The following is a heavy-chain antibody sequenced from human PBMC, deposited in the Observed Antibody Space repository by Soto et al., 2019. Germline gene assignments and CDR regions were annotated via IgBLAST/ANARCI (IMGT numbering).Heavy chain of an antibody. Sequence: GALRLSCAASGFSFRSYAMCWVRQAPGKGPEWVAAISDSGENIYYADSVEGRFTISRDNSKNTLYLQMNGLRAEDTAVYYCARDGYCGGDCYSGWFDPWGQGTLVTVSS. CDR1: GFSFRSYA. J-gene: IGHJ5*02. CDR2: ISDSGENI. D-gene: IGHD2-21*02. CDR3: ARDGYCGGDCYSGWFDP. V-gene: IGHV3-23*01.